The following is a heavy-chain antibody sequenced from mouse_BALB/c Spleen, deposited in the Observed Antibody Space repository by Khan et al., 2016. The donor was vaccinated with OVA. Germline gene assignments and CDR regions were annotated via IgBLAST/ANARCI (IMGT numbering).Heavy chain of an antibody. Sequence: EVQLQESGPGLVKPSQSLSLTCTVTGYSITSDYTWNWIRQFPGNKLEWMGFISYSGNTRYNPSLKSRISITRDTSKNQFFLQLNSVTSEDTATYDTARKEYYDYEPFAYWGQGTMVTVSA. CDR1: GYSITSDYT. CDR2: ISYSGNT. CDR3: ARKEYYDYEPFAY. V-gene: IGHV3-2*02. J-gene: IGHJ3*01. D-gene: IGHD2-4*01.